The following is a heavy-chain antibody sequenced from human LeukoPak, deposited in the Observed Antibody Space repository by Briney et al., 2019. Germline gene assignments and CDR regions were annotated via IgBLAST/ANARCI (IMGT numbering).Heavy chain of an antibody. CDR1: GFTFSSYS. CDR2: ISSSSSYI. V-gene: IGHV3-21*04. D-gene: IGHD6-19*01. J-gene: IGHJ4*02. Sequence: GGSLRLSCAASGFTFSSYSMNWVRQAPGKGLEWVSSISSSSSYIYYADSVKGRFTISRDNAKNSLYLQMNSLTSDDTAIYYCARDVFLGAVAGRRADYWGQGTLVTVSS. CDR3: ARDVFLGAVAGRRADY.